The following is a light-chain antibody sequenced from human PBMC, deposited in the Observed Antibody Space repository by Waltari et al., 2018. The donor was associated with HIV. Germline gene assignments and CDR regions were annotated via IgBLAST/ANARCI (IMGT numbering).Light chain of an antibody. V-gene: IGLV8-61*01. J-gene: IGLJ3*02. CDR2: STN. CDR1: SDSVATTHY. Sequence: QTVVTQEPSFSVSPGGTVTLPCGLRSDSVATTHYASWYRRTPGPAPRTLIYSTNVRSSGVPARFSGSILGNKAALTITGAQADDECHYYCVLYMGGAWVFGGGTKLTVL. CDR3: VLYMGGAWV.